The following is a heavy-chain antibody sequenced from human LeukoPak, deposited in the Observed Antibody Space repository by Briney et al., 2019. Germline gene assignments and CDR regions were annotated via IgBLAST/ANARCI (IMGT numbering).Heavy chain of an antibody. Sequence: HRASVKVSCKASGYTFTSYAMNWVRQAPGQGLEWMGWINTNTGNPTYAQGFTGRFVFSLDTSVSTAYLQISSLKAEDTAVYYCARDYYDSSGYYYVDYWGQGTLVTVSS. CDR3: ARDYYDSSGYYYVDY. V-gene: IGHV7-4-1*02. D-gene: IGHD3-22*01. CDR1: GYTFTSYA. J-gene: IGHJ4*02. CDR2: INTNTGNP.